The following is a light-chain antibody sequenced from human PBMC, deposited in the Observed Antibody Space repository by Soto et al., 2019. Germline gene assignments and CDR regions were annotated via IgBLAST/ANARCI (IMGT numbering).Light chain of an antibody. V-gene: IGKV3-20*01. J-gene: IGKJ1*01. CDR3: QQYGSSGT. CDR2: GAS. CDR1: QSVSNN. Sequence: EIVWTQSPVTLSVSPGERATLSCRASQSVSNNLAWYQQKPGQAPRLLIHGASTRATGIPARFSGSGSGTDFTLTISRLEPEDFAVYYCQQYGSSGTFGQGTKVDIK.